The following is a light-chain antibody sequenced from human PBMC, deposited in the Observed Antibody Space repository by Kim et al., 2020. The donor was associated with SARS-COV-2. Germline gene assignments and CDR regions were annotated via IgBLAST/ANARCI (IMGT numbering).Light chain of an antibody. Sequence: PPGERATLPCRASQSVSSYLAWYQQKPGQAPRLLIYDASNRATGIPARFSGSGSGTDFTLTISSLEPEDFAVYYCQQRSNWPPWTFGQGTKVDIK. CDR1: QSVSSY. J-gene: IGKJ1*01. V-gene: IGKV3-11*01. CDR2: DAS. CDR3: QQRSNWPPWT.